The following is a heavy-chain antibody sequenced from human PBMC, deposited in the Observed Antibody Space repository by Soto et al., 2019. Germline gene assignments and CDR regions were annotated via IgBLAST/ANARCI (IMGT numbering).Heavy chain of an antibody. CDR1: GGTFSSYA. J-gene: IGHJ6*02. D-gene: IGHD2-2*01. CDR3: ARSQGSSTSLEIYYYYYYGMDV. Sequence: QVQLVQSGAEVKKPGSSVKVSCKASGGTFSSYAISWVRQAPGQGLEWRGWIIPISETTNYAQKFQGRVTITADESKSTAYMELRSLRSEDTAVYYCARSQGSSTSLEIYYYYYYGMDVWGQGTTVTVSS. CDR2: IIPISETT. V-gene: IGHV1-69*01.